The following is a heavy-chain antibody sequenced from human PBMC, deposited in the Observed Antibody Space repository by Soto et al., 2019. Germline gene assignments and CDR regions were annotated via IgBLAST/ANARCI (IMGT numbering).Heavy chain of an antibody. CDR1: GYTFSTFA. CDR2: MNAGSGDT. J-gene: IGHJ6*03. D-gene: IGHD3-10*01. V-gene: IGHV1-3*01. CDR3: ARDGSGTYYHYYHYIDV. Sequence: GASVKVSCKASGYTFSTFAIHWVRQAPGQRLEWMGWMNAGSGDTKYSQKFQDRVTITRDTSASTAYMELSSLRSEDTAVYYCARDGSGTYYHYYHYIDVGGKGTTVTVSS.